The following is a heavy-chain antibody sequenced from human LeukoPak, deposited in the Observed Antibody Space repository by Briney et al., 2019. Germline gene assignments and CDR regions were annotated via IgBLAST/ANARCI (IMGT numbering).Heavy chain of an antibody. CDR3: AKDPNGDYVGAFDY. Sequence: GGSLRLSCGASGFTFSSYSMTWVRRAPGKGLEWVSSITGSGAHTSYADSVKGRFTISRDNSRNTLYLQMNSLRAEDTAIYYCAKDPNGDYVGAFDYWGPGTLVTVSS. CDR1: GFTFSSYS. V-gene: IGHV3-23*01. CDR2: ITGSGAHT. J-gene: IGHJ4*02. D-gene: IGHD4-17*01.